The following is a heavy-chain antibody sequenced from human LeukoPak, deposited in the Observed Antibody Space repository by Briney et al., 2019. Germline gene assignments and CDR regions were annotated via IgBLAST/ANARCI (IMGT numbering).Heavy chain of an antibody. Sequence: PGGSLRLSCAASGFTFSSYAMHWVRQAPGKGLEWVAVISYDGSNKYYADSVKGRFTISRDNSKNTLYLQMNSLRAEDTAVYYCARDEIRRFDPWGQGTLVTVSS. CDR1: GFTFSSYA. V-gene: IGHV3-30*04. CDR3: ARDEIRRFDP. J-gene: IGHJ5*02. D-gene: IGHD5-24*01. CDR2: ISYDGSNK.